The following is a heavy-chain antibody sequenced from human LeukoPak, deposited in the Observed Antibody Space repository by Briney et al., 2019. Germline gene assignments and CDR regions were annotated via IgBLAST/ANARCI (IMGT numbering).Heavy chain of an antibody. CDR2: IRYDGSNI. D-gene: IGHD3-16*01. Sequence: GGSLRLSCAASGFTFSSYGMHWVRQAPGKGLEWVAFIRYDGSNIYYADSVKGRFTISRDSAKNSLYLQMNSLRAEDTAVYYCARVQGGVTDYWGQGTLVTVSS. J-gene: IGHJ4*02. V-gene: IGHV3-30*02. CDR3: ARVQGGVTDY. CDR1: GFTFSSYG.